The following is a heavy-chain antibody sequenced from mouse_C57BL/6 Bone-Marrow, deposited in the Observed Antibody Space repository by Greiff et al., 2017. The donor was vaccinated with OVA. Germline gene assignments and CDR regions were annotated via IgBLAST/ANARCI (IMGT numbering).Heavy chain of an antibody. D-gene: IGHD5-1*01. Sequence: EVQGVESGGGLVQPSRSLKLSCAASGFTFNTYAMPWVRQAPGRGLEWVACIRSKSSNYATYHADSVKNRFTLSSDDSQSMLYLQMNNLKTEDAAMYCCVRDTYVESWFAYWGQGTLVTVSA. CDR2: IRSKSSNYAT. CDR1: GFTFNTYA. J-gene: IGHJ3*01. CDR3: VRDTYVESWFAY. V-gene: IGHV10-3*01.